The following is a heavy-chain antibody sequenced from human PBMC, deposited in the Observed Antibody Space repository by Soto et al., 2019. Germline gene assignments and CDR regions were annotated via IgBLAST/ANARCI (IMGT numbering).Heavy chain of an antibody. CDR2: IYYSGCH. CDR1: GGSISGSSYY. D-gene: IGHD5-12*01. CDR3: ARLLRDGYNGDY. V-gene: IGHV4-39*01. J-gene: IGHJ4*02. Sequence: HLQLQESGPGLVKPSETLSLTYTVSGGSISGSSYYWGWIRQPPGKGLEWIGSIYYSGCHYYNPSPKSRVTISVDTSKNQFSLKHSSMTAADTAVYYCARLLRDGYNGDYWGQGTLVTVSS.